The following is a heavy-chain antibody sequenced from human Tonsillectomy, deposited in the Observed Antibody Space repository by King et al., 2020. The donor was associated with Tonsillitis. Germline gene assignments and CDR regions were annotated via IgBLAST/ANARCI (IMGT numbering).Heavy chain of an antibody. CDR3: AREEGEGFDY. D-gene: IGHD3-16*01. Sequence: QLVQSGGGLVKPGGSLRLSCAASGFTFSSYSMNWVRQAPGKGLEWVSSISGSATYIYYADSVKGRFNISRDNAKNSLYLQMNSLRAEDTAVYYCAREEGEGFDYWGQGTLVAVSS. CDR2: ISGSATYI. J-gene: IGHJ4*02. V-gene: IGHV3-21*01. CDR1: GFTFSSYS.